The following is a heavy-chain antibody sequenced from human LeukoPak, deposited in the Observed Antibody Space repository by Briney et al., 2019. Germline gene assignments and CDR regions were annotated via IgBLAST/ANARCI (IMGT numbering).Heavy chain of an antibody. V-gene: IGHV1-18*01. Sequence: VASVKVSCKASGYTFTSYGISRVRQAPGQGLEWMGWISAYNGNTNYAQKLQGRVTMTTDTSTSTAYMELRSLRSDDTAVYYCARDRNDYGGLYYYYYYGMDVWGQGTTVTVSS. CDR2: ISAYNGNT. D-gene: IGHD4-23*01. CDR1: GYTFTSYG. J-gene: IGHJ6*02. CDR3: ARDRNDYGGLYYYYYYGMDV.